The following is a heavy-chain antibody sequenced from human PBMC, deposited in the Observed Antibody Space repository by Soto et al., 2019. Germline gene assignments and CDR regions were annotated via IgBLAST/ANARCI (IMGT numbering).Heavy chain of an antibody. Sequence: EVQLVESGGGLVKPGGSLRLSCAASGFTFSSYSMNWVRQAPGKGLEWVSSISSSSSYIYYADSVKGRFTISRDKAKNSLYLQMNSLRAEDTTVYYCARELDYGAKGRYSDYWGQGTLVTVSS. D-gene: IGHD4-17*01. J-gene: IGHJ4*02. V-gene: IGHV3-21*01. CDR1: GFTFSSYS. CDR2: ISSSSSYI. CDR3: ARELDYGAKGRYSDY.